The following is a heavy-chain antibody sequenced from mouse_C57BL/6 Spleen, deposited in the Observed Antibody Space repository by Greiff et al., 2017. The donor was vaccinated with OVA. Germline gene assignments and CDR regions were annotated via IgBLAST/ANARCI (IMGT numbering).Heavy chain of an antibody. V-gene: IGHV1-82*01. CDR2: IYPGDGDT. CDR3: ARSYDYDIDY. CDR1: GYAFSSSW. D-gene: IGHD2-4*01. J-gene: IGHJ2*01. Sequence: VQLQQSGPELVKPGASVKISCKASGYAFSSSWMNWVKQRPGKGLEWIGRIYPGDGDTNYNGKFKGKATLTADKSSSTAYMQLSSLTSEDSAVYFCARSYDYDIDYWGQGTTLTVSS.